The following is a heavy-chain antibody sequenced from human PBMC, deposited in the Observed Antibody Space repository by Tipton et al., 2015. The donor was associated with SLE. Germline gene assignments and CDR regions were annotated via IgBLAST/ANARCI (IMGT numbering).Heavy chain of an antibody. D-gene: IGHD3-9*01. Sequence: EASGFSIDNYWMHWVRQVPGKGLVWVSHISPDGTSTNYADSVKGRFTISRDSAKNTLYLQMNSLGVDDSGVYYCSAWFNYWGRGTTVTVSS. CDR3: SAWFNY. CDR2: ISPDGTST. V-gene: IGHV3-74*01. CDR1: GFSIDNYW. J-gene: IGHJ4*02.